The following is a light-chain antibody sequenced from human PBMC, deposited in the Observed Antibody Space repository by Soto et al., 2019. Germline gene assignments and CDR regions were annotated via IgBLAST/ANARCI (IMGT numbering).Light chain of an antibody. Sequence: QSVLTQPASVSGSPGQSITISCTGTISDVGGYNYVSWYQQHPGKAPKLMIFDVSNRPSGVSNHFSGSKSGYTASLTISGLQAEDEADYYCSSYTSSSTYVFGTGTKVT. J-gene: IGLJ1*01. CDR3: SSYTSSSTYV. CDR1: ISDVGGYNY. CDR2: DVS. V-gene: IGLV2-14*03.